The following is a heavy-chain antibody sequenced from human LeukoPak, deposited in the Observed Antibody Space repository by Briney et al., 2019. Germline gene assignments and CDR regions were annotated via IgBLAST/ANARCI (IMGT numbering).Heavy chain of an antibody. D-gene: IGHD2-2*01. CDR3: ARGGLVVPAAAGFGY. Sequence: ASETLSLTCTVSGGSISSHYWSWIRQPAGKGLEWIGRIYTSGSTNNNPSLKSRVTMSVDTSKNQFSLKLSSVTAADTAVYYCARGGLVVPAAAGFGYWGQGTLVTVSS. CDR2: IYTSGST. CDR1: GGSISSHY. J-gene: IGHJ4*02. V-gene: IGHV4-4*07.